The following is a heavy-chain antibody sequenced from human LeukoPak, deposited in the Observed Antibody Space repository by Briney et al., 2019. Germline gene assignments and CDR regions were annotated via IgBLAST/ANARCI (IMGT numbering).Heavy chain of an antibody. D-gene: IGHD3-10*01. Sequence: SETLSLTCTVSGGSISSYYWSWIRQPPGTGLEWIGYIYYSGSTNYNPSLKSRVTISVDTSKNQFSLKLSSVTAADTAVYYCARDAAVGEVDAFDIWGQGTMVTVSS. CDR2: IYYSGST. CDR1: GGSISSYY. J-gene: IGHJ3*02. V-gene: IGHV4-59*01. CDR3: ARDAAVGEVDAFDI.